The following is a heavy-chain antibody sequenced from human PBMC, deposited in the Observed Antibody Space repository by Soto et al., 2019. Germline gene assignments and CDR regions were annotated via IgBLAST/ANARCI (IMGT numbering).Heavy chain of an antibody. J-gene: IGHJ4*02. D-gene: IGHD3-16*01. V-gene: IGHV4-34*01. CDR3: ARFGRMGVDH. CDR2: TNHRGVT. CDR1: GASFSEYY. Sequence: QVHLQQWGAGLLKPSETLSLSCTVSGASFSEYYWSWSRHPPGKVLEWIGETNHRGVTHYNRSLKCRVTISVETCKNQFSLRMSSVTAADTGVYYCARFGRMGVDHWGQGTLVIVSS.